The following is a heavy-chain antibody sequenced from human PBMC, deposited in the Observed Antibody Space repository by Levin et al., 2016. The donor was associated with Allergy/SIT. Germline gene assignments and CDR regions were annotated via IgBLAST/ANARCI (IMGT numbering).Heavy chain of an antibody. J-gene: IGHJ4*02. D-gene: IGHD2-8*02. Sequence: SETLSLTCTVSGGSISSSSYYWGWIRQPPGKGLEWIGTTHQSGSTYYNLSLKSRVIISVDTSKNQMSLKLSSVTAADTAEYYCARHYCTGGPCYLDYWGQRALVTVSS. V-gene: IGHV4-39*01. CDR2: THQSGST. CDR3: ARHYCTGGPCYLDY. CDR1: GGSISSSSYY.